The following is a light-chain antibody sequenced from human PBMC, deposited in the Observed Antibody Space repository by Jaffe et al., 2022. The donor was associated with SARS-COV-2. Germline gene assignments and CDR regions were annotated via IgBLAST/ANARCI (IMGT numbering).Light chain of an antibody. CDR3: VLYLGSGISL. CDR2: STN. CDR1: SGSVSTSNF. Sequence: QTVVTQEPSFSVSPGGTVTLTCGLSSGSVSTSNFPSWYQQTPGQAPRTLIYSTNTRTSGVPDRFSGSILGNKAALTITGAQADDESHYYCVLYLGSGISLFGGGTKLTVL. J-gene: IGLJ3*02. V-gene: IGLV8-61*01.